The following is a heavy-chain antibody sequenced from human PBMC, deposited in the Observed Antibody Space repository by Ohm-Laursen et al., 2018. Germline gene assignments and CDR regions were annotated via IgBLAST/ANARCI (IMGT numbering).Heavy chain of an antibody. CDR1: GDSINSSY. Sequence: SETLSLTCTVSGDSINSSYWSWIRQPPGKGLEWIGFISNSGNTNYNPSLKSRVTISVDTSKNQFSLKLNSVTAADTAVYYCARYTAPKYYYGMDVWGQGTTVTVSS. V-gene: IGHV4-59*01. J-gene: IGHJ6*02. CDR2: ISNSGNT. D-gene: IGHD1-1*01. CDR3: ARYTAPKYYYGMDV.